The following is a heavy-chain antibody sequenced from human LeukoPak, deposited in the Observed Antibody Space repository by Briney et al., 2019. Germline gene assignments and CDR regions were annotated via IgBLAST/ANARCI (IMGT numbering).Heavy chain of an antibody. D-gene: IGHD3-10*01. V-gene: IGHV1-8*01. J-gene: IGHJ5*02. CDR1: GYTFNSYD. CDR3: ARGGAGTYYKRDGWFDP. CDR2: MNPNTGNT. Sequence: GASVKVCCKASGYTFNSYDINWVRQATGQGLEWMGWMNPNTGNTGYGERFQGRVTMTRDNSISTAYMELNSLTSEDTAVYYCARGGAGTYYKRDGWFDPWGQGTVVTVSS.